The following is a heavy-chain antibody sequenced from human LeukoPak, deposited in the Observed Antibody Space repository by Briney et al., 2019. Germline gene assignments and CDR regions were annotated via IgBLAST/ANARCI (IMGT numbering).Heavy chain of an antibody. CDR2: IFHDGST. Sequence: SETLSLTCTVSGYSISSGYYWAWIRQPAGTGLEWIGTIFHDGSTYYNPSLKSRVTISVDTSTNQFSLNVASVTAADTAVYYCASHRGLLWFGDLTGFDYWGQGTLARVSS. D-gene: IGHD3-10*01. J-gene: IGHJ4*02. CDR3: ASHRGLLWFGDLTGFDY. V-gene: IGHV4-38-2*02. CDR1: GYSISSGYY.